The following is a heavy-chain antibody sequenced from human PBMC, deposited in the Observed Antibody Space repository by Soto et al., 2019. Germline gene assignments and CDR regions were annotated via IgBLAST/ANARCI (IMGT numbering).Heavy chain of an antibody. J-gene: IGHJ5*02. CDR3: AMSIAARGWFDP. D-gene: IGHD6-6*01. Sequence: SETLSLTCTVSGGSISSYYWSWIRQPPGKGLEWIGYIYYSGSTNYNPSLKSRVTISVDTSKNQFSLKLSSVTAADPAVYYCAMSIAARGWFDPWGQGTLVTVSS. V-gene: IGHV4-59*01. CDR2: IYYSGST. CDR1: GGSISSYY.